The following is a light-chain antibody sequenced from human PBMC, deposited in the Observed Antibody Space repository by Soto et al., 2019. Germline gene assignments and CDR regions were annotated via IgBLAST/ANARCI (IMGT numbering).Light chain of an antibody. J-gene: IGLJ3*02. Sequence: SALTQPASVSGSPGQSITISCTGTSRDIGLYNLVSWHQQIPGKAPKLIIYEVNERPSGISDRFSGSKSGNTASLTISGLQDEDEADYYCCSYVGSSILMFGGGTKLTVL. V-gene: IGLV2-23*02. CDR3: CSYVGSSILM. CDR1: SRDIGLYNL. CDR2: EVN.